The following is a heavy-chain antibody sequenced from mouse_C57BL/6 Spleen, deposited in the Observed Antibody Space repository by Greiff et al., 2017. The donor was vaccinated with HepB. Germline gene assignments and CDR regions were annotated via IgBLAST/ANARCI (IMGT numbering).Heavy chain of an antibody. V-gene: IGHV1-4*01. CDR2: INPSSGYT. J-gene: IGHJ3*01. Sequence: VQLQQSGAELARPGASVKMSCKASGYTFTSYTMNWVKQRPGQGLEWIGYINPSSGYTKYNQKFKDKTTLTADKSSSTAYMQLSSLTSEDSAVYYCASSLPFGYWGQGTLVTVSA. CDR3: ASSLPFGY. CDR1: GYTFTSYT.